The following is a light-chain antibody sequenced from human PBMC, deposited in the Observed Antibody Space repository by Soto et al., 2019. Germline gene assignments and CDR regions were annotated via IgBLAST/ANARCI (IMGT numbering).Light chain of an antibody. CDR1: QTISNK. CDR3: QQRSNCLT. Sequence: EIVLTQSPATLSLSPGERATLSCRASQTISNKLGWYQQKPGQAPRLLISDASNRAAGIPGRFSGSGSGTDFTLTISSLEPEDFAVYYCQQRSNCLTFGQGTRLEIK. J-gene: IGKJ5*01. V-gene: IGKV3-11*01. CDR2: DAS.